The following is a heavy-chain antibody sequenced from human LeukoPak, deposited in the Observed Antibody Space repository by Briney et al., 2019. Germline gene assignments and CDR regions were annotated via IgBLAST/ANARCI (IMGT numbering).Heavy chain of an antibody. Sequence: SETLSLTCTVSGYSISSAYYWGWIRQSPGRGLAWIGSLYHSESTYYNPSLKSRVTISLDTSKNHFSLTLSTVTAVDTAVYYCARGVGYDDSLGSYFGFFDHWSQGTLVTVSS. CDR1: GYSISSAYY. CDR2: LYHSEST. V-gene: IGHV4-38-2*02. CDR3: ARGVGYDDSLGSYFGFFDH. J-gene: IGHJ4*02. D-gene: IGHD3-22*01.